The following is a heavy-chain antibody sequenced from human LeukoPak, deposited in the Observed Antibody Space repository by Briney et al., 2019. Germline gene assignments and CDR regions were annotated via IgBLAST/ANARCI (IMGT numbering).Heavy chain of an antibody. CDR3: ARDRGSSAGIDY. CDR1: GFTVSSNY. CDR2: IKQDGSEE. D-gene: IGHD6-13*01. Sequence: GGSLRLSCAASGFTVSSNYMSWVRQAPGKGLEWVAVIKQDGSEEYYVDPVKGRFTISRDNAENSLYLQMNSLIDVDTAVYFCARDRGSSAGIDYWGQGTLVTVSS. V-gene: IGHV3-7*01. J-gene: IGHJ4*02.